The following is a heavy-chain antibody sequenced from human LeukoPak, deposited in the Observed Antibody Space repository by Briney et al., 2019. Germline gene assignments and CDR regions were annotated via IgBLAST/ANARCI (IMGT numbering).Heavy chain of an antibody. J-gene: IGHJ4*02. CDR1: GGSISSGGYS. CDR3: ARGTPPDLFFDY. Sequence: PSETLSLTCAVSGGSISSGGYSWSWIRQPPGKGLEWIGYIYHSGSTYYNPSLKSRVTISVDRSKNQFSLKLSSVTAADTAVYYCARGTPPDLFFDYWGQGTLVTVSS. V-gene: IGHV4-30-2*01. D-gene: IGHD1-14*01. CDR2: IYHSGST.